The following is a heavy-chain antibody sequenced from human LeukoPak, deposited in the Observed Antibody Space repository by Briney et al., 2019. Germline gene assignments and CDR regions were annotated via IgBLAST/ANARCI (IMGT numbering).Heavy chain of an antibody. J-gene: IGHJ5*02. CDR3: ARGGARYCSSTSCYGRGGFDP. CDR1: GGSFSGYY. V-gene: IGHV4-34*01. Sequence: SETLSLTCAVYGGSFSGYYWSWIRQPPGKGLEWIGEINHSGSTNYNPSLKSRVTISVDKSKNQFSLKLSSVTAADTAVYYCARGGARYCSSTSCYGRGGFDPRGQGTLVTVSS. D-gene: IGHD2-2*01. CDR2: INHSGST.